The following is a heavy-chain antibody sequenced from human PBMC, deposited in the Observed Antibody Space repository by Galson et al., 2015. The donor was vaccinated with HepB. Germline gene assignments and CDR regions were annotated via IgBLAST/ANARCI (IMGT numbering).Heavy chain of an antibody. D-gene: IGHD1-26*01. Sequence: SLRLSCAASTFIFSTYSMNWVRQAPGKGLEWVSYISSSSTTIYYADSVKGRFTISRDNSKNTLYLQMNSLRAEDTAVYYCAESGSGWGPFDYWGQGTLVTVSS. CDR2: ISSSSTTI. V-gene: IGHV3-48*01. CDR3: AESGSGWGPFDY. CDR1: TFIFSTYS. J-gene: IGHJ4*02.